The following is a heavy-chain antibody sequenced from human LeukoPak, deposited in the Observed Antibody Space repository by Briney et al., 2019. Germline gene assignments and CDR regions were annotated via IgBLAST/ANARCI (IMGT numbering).Heavy chain of an antibody. Sequence: GASVKVSCKASGGTFSSYAISWVRQAPGQGLEWMGGIIPIFGTANYAQKFQGRVTITADESTSTAYMELSSLRSEDTAVYYCARSNLAAARPTHFDYWGQGTLVTVSS. J-gene: IGHJ4*02. CDR1: GGTFSSYA. V-gene: IGHV1-69*13. D-gene: IGHD6-6*01. CDR2: IIPIFGTA. CDR3: ARSNLAAARPTHFDY.